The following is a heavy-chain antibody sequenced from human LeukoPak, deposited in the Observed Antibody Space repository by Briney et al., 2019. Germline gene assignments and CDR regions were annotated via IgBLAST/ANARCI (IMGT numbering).Heavy chain of an antibody. D-gene: IGHD6-13*01. Sequence: ASVKVSCKASGYTFTSYDINWVRQAPGQGLEWMGWINPNSGGTNYAQKFQGRVTMTRDTSISTAYMELSRLRSDDTAVYYCARDRSSSFDYWGQGTLVTVSS. V-gene: IGHV1-2*02. CDR1: GYTFTSYD. J-gene: IGHJ4*02. CDR2: INPNSGGT. CDR3: ARDRSSSFDY.